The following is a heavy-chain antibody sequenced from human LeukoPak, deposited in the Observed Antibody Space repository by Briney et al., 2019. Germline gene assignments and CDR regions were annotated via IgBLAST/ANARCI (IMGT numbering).Heavy chain of an antibody. Sequence: SETLSLTCAVSGGSISSGGYSWSWIRQPPGKGLEWIGYTYHSGSTYYNPSLKSRVTISVDTSKNQFSLKLSSVIAADTAVYYCARVHCSGGNCYSRYFDYWGQGTLVTVSS. D-gene: IGHD2-15*01. V-gene: IGHV4-30-2*01. J-gene: IGHJ4*02. CDR3: ARVHCSGGNCYSRYFDY. CDR2: TYHSGST. CDR1: GGSISSGGYS.